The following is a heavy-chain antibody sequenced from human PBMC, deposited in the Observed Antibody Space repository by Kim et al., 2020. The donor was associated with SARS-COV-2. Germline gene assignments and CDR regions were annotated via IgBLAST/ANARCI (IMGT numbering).Heavy chain of an antibody. V-gene: IGHV4-39*01. CDR3: ARHGPRIAAAHKTQELPMYNWFDP. CDR1: GGSISSSSYY. Sequence: SETLSLTCTVSGGSISSSSYYWGWIRQPPGKGLEWIGSIYYSGSTYYNPSLKSRVTISVDTSKNQFSLKLSSVTAADTAVYYCARHGPRIAAAHKTQELPMYNWFDPWGQGTLVTVSS. D-gene: IGHD6-13*01. CDR2: IYYSGST. J-gene: IGHJ5*02.